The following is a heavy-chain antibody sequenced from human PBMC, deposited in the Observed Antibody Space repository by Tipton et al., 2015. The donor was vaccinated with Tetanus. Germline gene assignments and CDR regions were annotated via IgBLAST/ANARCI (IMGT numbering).Heavy chain of an antibody. CDR3: ARDRGDYIYYGMDV. J-gene: IGHJ6*02. D-gene: IGHD3-22*01. V-gene: IGHV1-2*02. CDR2: IDPNSGHT. CDR1: GYTFTGYY. Sequence: QLVQSGAELKKPGASLKVSCKASGYTFTGYYMYWVRQAPGQGLEWMGWIDPNSGHTNYAQKFQGRVTMTRDTSISTAYMELSRLRSDDTAVYFCARDRGDYIYYGMDVWGPGTTVTVSS.